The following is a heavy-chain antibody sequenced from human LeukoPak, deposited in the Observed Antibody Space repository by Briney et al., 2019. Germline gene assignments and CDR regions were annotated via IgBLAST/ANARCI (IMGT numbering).Heavy chain of an antibody. CDR3: ARSSYYDSTYGMDV. Sequence: PSETLSLTCAVSGGSISSGGYSWSWIRQPPGKGLEWIGYIYHSGSTYYNPSLKSRVTISVDRSKNQFSLKLSSVTAADTAVYYCARSSYYDSTYGMDVWGQGTTVTVSS. V-gene: IGHV4-30-2*01. D-gene: IGHD3-22*01. CDR1: GGSISSGGYS. CDR2: IYHSGST. J-gene: IGHJ6*02.